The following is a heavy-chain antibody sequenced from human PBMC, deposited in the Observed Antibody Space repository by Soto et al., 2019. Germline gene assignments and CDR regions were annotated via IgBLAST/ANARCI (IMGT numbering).Heavy chain of an antibody. J-gene: IGHJ6*02. CDR3: TSSYYDILTGYYPSLYYGMDV. D-gene: IGHD3-9*01. V-gene: IGHV3-73*01. CDR1: GFTFSGSA. CDR2: IRSKANSYAT. Sequence: PGGSLRLSCAASGFTFSGSAMHWVRQASGKGLEWVGRIRSKANSYATAYAASVKGRLTISRDDSKNTAYLQMNSLKTEDTAVYYCTSSYYDILTGYYPSLYYGMDVWGQGTTVTVSS.